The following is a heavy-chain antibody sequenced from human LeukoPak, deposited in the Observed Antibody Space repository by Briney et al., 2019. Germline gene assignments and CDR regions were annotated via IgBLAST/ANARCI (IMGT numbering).Heavy chain of an antibody. J-gene: IGHJ5*02. D-gene: IGHD1-1*01. Sequence: GGSLRLSCAASGFIFSNYGMHWVRQAPGKGLEWVAVISYDGSNKYYADSVKGRFTISRDNSKNTLYLQMNSLRAEDTAVYYCAKGWRMSDPWGQGTLVTVSS. CDR1: GFIFSNYG. V-gene: IGHV3-30*18. CDR3: AKGWRMSDP. CDR2: ISYDGSNK.